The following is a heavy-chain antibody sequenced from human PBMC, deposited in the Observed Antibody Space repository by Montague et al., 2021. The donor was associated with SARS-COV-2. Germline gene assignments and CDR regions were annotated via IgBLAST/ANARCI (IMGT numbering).Heavy chain of an antibody. CDR3: ATESVFCTNDVCYFSMDV. J-gene: IGHJ6*02. CDR2: ISYDGTNK. CDR1: GFTFSDYG. Sequence: SLRLSWAASGFTFSDYGIHWFRQAPGKGLEWVAVISYDGTNKYYADSVKGRFTISRDNSKNTLYLQMNSLRAEDTAVYYCATESVFCTNDVCYFSMDVWGQGTTVTVSS. D-gene: IGHD2-8*01. V-gene: IGHV3-30*03.